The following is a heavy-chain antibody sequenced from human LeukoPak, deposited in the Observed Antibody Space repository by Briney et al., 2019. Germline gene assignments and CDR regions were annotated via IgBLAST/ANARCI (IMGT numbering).Heavy chain of an antibody. CDR3: VKDIDYGSGSYSFDY. Sequence: TGGSLTLSCSASGFTVSSYAMHWVRQAPGKGLEYVSAISSNGGSTNYADSVKGRFTISRDNSKNTLYLQMTSLRAEDTAVYYCVKDIDYGSGSYSFDYWGQGTLVTVSS. V-gene: IGHV3-64D*06. CDR1: GFTVSSYA. J-gene: IGHJ4*02. CDR2: ISSNGGST. D-gene: IGHD3-10*01.